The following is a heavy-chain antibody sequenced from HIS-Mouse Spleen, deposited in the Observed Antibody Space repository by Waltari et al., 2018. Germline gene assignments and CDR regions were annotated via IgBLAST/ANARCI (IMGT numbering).Heavy chain of an antibody. D-gene: IGHD3-16*02. CDR2: MNPNSGNT. Sequence: QVQLVQSGAEVKKPGASVKVSCKASGYTFTSYDINWFRQAPGQGLEWMGWMNPNSGNTGYAQKFQGRVTMTRNTSISTAYMELSSLRSEDTAVYYCARGGMITFGGVIVSGYFDYWGQGTLVTVSS. V-gene: IGHV1-8*01. J-gene: IGHJ4*02. CDR1: GYTFTSYD. CDR3: ARGGMITFGGVIVSGYFDY.